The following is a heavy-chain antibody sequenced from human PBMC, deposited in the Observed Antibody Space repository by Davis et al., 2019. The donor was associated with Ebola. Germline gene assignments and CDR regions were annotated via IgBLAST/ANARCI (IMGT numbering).Heavy chain of an antibody. V-gene: IGHV4-38-2*02. CDR2: IYHNGRT. J-gene: IGHJ4*02. Sequence: MPSETLSLTCTVSGYSISTGFSWGWIRQPPGKGLEWIGSIYHNGRTNYNPSLKSRLTISLDTSKNQFSLRLRSVTAADTAVYFCARDFVYWGQGTLVTVSS. CDR1: GYSISTGFS. CDR3: ARDFVY.